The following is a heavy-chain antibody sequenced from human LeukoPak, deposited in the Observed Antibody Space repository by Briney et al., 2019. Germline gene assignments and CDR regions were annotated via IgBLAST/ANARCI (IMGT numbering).Heavy chain of an antibody. V-gene: IGHV4-31*03. Sequence: KASETLSLTCTVSGGSITSSGYYWSWIRQLPGEGLEWIGYIYSSGSTYFNPSLRSRVTMSVDTSKNQFSLKLSSVTAADTAVYYCARDRDSGSGSSPYWGPGTLVTVSS. CDR3: ARDRDSGSGSSPY. D-gene: IGHD3-10*01. CDR1: GGSITSSGYY. J-gene: IGHJ4*02. CDR2: IYSSGST.